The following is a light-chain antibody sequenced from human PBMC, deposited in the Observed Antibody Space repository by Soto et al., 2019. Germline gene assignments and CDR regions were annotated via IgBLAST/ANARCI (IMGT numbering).Light chain of an antibody. CDR2: WAS. Sequence: DIVMTQSPDSLAVSLGERATINCKSSQSVLYSSNNKNQLAWYQQKPGQPPKLLVYWASTRESGVPDRFSGSGSGTDFTLTISSLQAEDVAVYYCQQYYSTPLTFGGGPRWRSN. CDR1: QSVLYSSNNKNQ. J-gene: IGKJ4*01. V-gene: IGKV4-1*01. CDR3: QQYYSTPLT.